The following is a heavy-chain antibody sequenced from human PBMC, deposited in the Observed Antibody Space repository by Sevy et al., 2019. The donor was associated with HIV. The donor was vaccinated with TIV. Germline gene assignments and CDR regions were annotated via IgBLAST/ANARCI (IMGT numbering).Heavy chain of an antibody. Sequence: SETLSLTCTVSGGSISSYYWSWIRQPPGKGLEWIGYIYYSGSTNYDPSLKSRVTISVDTSKTQFSLKLSSVTAADTAVYYCARRRPKRTAAAGPVFDYWGQGTLVTVSS. CDR3: ARRRPKRTAAAGPVFDY. CDR1: GGSISSYY. J-gene: IGHJ4*02. V-gene: IGHV4-59*01. D-gene: IGHD6-13*01. CDR2: IYYSGST.